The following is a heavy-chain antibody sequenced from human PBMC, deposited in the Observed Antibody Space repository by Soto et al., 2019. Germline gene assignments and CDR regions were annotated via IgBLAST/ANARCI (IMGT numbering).Heavy chain of an antibody. J-gene: IGHJ3*02. V-gene: IGHV4-30-4*01. CDR3: ASMPTVPDAFDI. D-gene: IGHD4-17*01. CDR1: VGSISSGDYY. CDR2: IYYSWST. Sequence: SETLSLTCTVSVGSISSGDYYLSWIGRPPGKGLEWIGYIYYSWSTYYNPSLKSRVTISVDTSKNQLSLKLRSVTSADTAVYYCASMPTVPDAFDIWGQGIMVTVSS.